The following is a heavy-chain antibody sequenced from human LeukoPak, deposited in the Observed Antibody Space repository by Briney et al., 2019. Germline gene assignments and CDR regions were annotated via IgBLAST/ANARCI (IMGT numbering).Heavy chain of an antibody. V-gene: IGHV4-59*01. D-gene: IGHD3-10*01. CDR3: ARATPIGLKFDY. CDR2: IYYSGST. CDR1: GGSISSYY. J-gene: IGHJ4*02. Sequence: SETLSLTCTVSGGSISSYYWSWIRQPPGKGLEWIGYIYYSGSTNYNPSLKSRVTISVDTSKSQFSLKLSSVTAADTAVYYCARATPIGLKFDYWGQGTLVTVSS.